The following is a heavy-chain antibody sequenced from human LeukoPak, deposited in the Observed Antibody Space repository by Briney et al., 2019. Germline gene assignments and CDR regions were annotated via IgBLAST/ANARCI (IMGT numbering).Heavy chain of an antibody. V-gene: IGHV4-39*07. Sequence: SETLSLTCTVSGGSISSSSYYWGWIRQPPGKGLEWIGSIYYSGSTYYNPSLKSRVTISVDTSKNQFSLKLSSVTAADTAVYYCARVWYSSTQGPYYFDYWGQGTLVTVSS. CDR3: ARVWYSSTQGPYYFDY. D-gene: IGHD6-13*01. J-gene: IGHJ4*02. CDR1: GGSISSSSYY. CDR2: IYYSGST.